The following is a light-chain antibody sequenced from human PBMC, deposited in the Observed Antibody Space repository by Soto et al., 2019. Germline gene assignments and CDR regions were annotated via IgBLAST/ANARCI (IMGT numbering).Light chain of an antibody. CDR3: QSYDSSLSAPYV. Sequence: QSVLTQPPSVSGAPGQRVTISCTGSSSNIGAHSDVYWYQHLPGTAPKLLIYDNNNRPSGVPDRFSGSKSGTSASLAITGLQAEDEADYYCQSYDSSLSAPYVLGTGTKVTVL. CDR1: SSNIGAHSD. J-gene: IGLJ1*01. CDR2: DNN. V-gene: IGLV1-40*01.